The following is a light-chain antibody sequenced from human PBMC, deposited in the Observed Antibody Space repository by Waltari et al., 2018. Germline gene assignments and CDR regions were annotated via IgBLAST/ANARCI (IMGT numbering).Light chain of an antibody. V-gene: IGKV4-1*01. CDR2: WAS. Sequence: DIVMTQSPDSLAVSLGERATINCKSSQSVLYSSNNKSYLAGYQHKPGQPPKLLIYWASTRESGVPDRFSGSGSGTDFTLTISSLQTEDVAVYYCQQYYSTPWTFGQGTKVEI. J-gene: IGKJ1*01. CDR3: QQYYSTPWT. CDR1: QSVLYSSNNKSY.